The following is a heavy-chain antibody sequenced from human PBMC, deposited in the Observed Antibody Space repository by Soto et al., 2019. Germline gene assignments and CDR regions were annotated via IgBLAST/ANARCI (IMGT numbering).Heavy chain of an antibody. CDR3: ARGYCSSTSCYIENNYYYYGMDV. CDR1: GGSISSSNW. Sequence: QVQLQESGPGLVKPSGTLSLTCAVSGGSISSSNWWSWFRLPPGKGLECIVELYHSGSTNYNPSLKSRVTITVDKSKNQFSLKLSSVTAADTAVYYCARGYCSSTSCYIENNYYYYGMDVWGQGTTVTVSS. J-gene: IGHJ6*02. CDR2: LYHSGST. V-gene: IGHV4-4*02. D-gene: IGHD2-2*02.